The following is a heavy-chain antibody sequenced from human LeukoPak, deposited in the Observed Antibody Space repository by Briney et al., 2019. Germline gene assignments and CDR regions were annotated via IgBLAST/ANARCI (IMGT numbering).Heavy chain of an antibody. CDR3: AGEEGYYGLIDVTY. Sequence: GESQKISCEGSGYSITNYWLGWVRQLPGKGLEWMGIIYPGDSDNSYSTFFQGQVTISADKSISTAYVQGSRLKASDTAMYYCAGEEGYYGLIDVTYWGQGTLV. CDR2: IYPGDSDN. D-gene: IGHD3-10*01. V-gene: IGHV5-51*01. J-gene: IGHJ4*02. CDR1: GYSITNYW.